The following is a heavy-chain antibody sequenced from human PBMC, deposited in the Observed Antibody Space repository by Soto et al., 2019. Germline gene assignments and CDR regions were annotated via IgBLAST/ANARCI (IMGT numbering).Heavy chain of an antibody. CDR2: ISYDGSNK. CDR3: AKDRQGGSYMDV. Sequence: PGGSLRLSCAASGFTFSSYGMHWVRQAPGKGLEWVAVISYDGSNKYYADSVKGRFTISRDNSKNTLYLQMNSLRAEDTAVYYCAKDRQGGSYMDVWGKGTTVTVSS. J-gene: IGHJ6*04. CDR1: GFTFSSYG. D-gene: IGHD3-10*01. V-gene: IGHV3-30*18.